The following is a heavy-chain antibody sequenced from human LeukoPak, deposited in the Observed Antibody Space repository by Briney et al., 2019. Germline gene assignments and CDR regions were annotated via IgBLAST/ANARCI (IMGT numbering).Heavy chain of an antibody. J-gene: IGHJ3*02. CDR1: GGSISSSSYY. V-gene: IGHV4-39*07. CDR3: ASTYDSSGTNAFDI. CDR2: IYYSGST. D-gene: IGHD3-22*01. Sequence: SETLSLTCTVSGGSISSSSYYWGWIRQPPGKGLEWIGSIYYSGSTYYNPSLKSRVTISVDTSKNQFSLKLSSVTAADTAVYYCASTYDSSGTNAFDIWGQGTMVTVSS.